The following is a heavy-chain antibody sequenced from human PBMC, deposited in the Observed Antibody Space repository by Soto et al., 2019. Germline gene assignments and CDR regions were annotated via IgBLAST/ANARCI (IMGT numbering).Heavy chain of an antibody. J-gene: IGHJ6*02. CDR1: GGSFSGYY. CDR3: AREKAYYDFWSGYYTRDMKTYYYYGMDV. Sequence: PSETLSLTCAVYGGSFSGYYWSWIRQPPGKGLEWIGEINHSGSTNYNPSLKSRVTISVDTSKNQFSLKLSSVTAADTAVYYCAREKAYYDFWSGYYTRDMKTYYYYGMDVWGQGTTVTVS. CDR2: INHSGST. V-gene: IGHV4-34*01. D-gene: IGHD3-3*01.